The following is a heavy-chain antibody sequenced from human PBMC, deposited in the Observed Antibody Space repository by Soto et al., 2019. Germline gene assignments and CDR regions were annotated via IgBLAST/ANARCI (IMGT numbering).Heavy chain of an antibody. CDR3: ARVMPAAAILVPPNWFDP. D-gene: IGHD2-2*02. Sequence: SETLSLTCTVSGGSISSGGYYWSWIRQHPGKGLEWIGYIYYSGSTYYNPSLKSRVTISVDTSKNQFSLKLSSVTAADTAVYYCARVMPAAAILVPPNWFDPWGQGTLVTVSS. J-gene: IGHJ5*02. CDR1: GGSISSGGYY. V-gene: IGHV4-31*03. CDR2: IYYSGST.